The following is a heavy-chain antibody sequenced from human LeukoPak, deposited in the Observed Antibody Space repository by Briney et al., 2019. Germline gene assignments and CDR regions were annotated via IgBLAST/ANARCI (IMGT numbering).Heavy chain of an antibody. CDR2: IYYSGSS. J-gene: IGHJ6*02. CDR3: ARDPFHCYDSSGYSSYGMDV. D-gene: IGHD3-22*01. V-gene: IGHV4-30-4*01. Sequence: SQTLSLTCTVSGGSINNGGYYWSWIRQHPGKGLEWIGYIYYSGSSYYNPSLRSRVTISVDTSKNQFSLKLSSVTAADTAVYYCARDPFHCYDSSGYSSYGMDVWGQGTTVTVSS. CDR1: GGSINNGGYY.